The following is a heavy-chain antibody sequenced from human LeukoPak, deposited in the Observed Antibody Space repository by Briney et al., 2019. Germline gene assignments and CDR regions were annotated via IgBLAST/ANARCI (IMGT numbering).Heavy chain of an antibody. Sequence: ASVNVSCKSSGYTFTTYGITWVRQAPGQGLEWMGWISTDNGDTNYAQKFQGWVTMTRDTSISTAYMELSRLRSDDTAVYYCARRGSSWYTTQDAFDIWGQGTMVTVSS. CDR2: ISTDNGDT. D-gene: IGHD6-13*01. CDR1: GYTFTTYG. CDR3: ARRGSSWYTTQDAFDI. V-gene: IGHV1-2*04. J-gene: IGHJ3*02.